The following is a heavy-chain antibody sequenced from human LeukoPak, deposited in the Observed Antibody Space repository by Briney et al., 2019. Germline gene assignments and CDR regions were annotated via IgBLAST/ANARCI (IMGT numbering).Heavy chain of an antibody. V-gene: IGHV4-34*01. CDR3: ARELGCSSTSCLTYNWFDP. CDR2: IKHSRST. D-gene: IGHD2-2*01. CDR1: GGSFSGYY. Sequence: SETLSLTCAVYGGSFSGYYGTWSRQPPGKGLEWIGEIKHSRSTNYNPSLKSRVTISIDTSKTQFSLKLSSVTAADTAVYYCARELGCSSTSCLTYNWFDPWGQGTLVTVSS. J-gene: IGHJ5*02.